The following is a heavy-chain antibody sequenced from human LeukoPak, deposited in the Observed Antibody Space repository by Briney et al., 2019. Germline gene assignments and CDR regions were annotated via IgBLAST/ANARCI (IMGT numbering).Heavy chain of an antibody. Sequence: ASVKVSCKASGYTFTSYYMHWVRQAPGQGIERMGIINPSGGSTSYAQKFQGRVTMTRDTSTSTVYMELSSLRSEDTAVYYCARLPSAADLYFDYWGQGTLVTVSS. V-gene: IGHV1-46*01. J-gene: IGHJ4*02. CDR3: ARLPSAADLYFDY. D-gene: IGHD6-13*01. CDR2: INPSGGST. CDR1: GYTFTSYY.